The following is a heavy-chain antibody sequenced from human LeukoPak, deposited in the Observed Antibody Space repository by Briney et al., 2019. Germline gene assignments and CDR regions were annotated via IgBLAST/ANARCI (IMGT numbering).Heavy chain of an antibody. Sequence: GGSPRLSCAASGFTFSSYSMNWVRKAPGKGLEWVSSISSSSSYIYYADSVKGRFTISRDNAKNSLYLQMNSLRAEDTAVYYCARIDMIVQQNDAFDIWGQGTMVTVSS. CDR3: ARIDMIVQQNDAFDI. CDR2: ISSSSSYI. CDR1: GFTFSSYS. D-gene: IGHD3-22*01. J-gene: IGHJ3*02. V-gene: IGHV3-21*01.